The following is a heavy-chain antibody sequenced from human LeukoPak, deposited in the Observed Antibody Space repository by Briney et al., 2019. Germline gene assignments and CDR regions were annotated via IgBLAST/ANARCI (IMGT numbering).Heavy chain of an antibody. V-gene: IGHV3-7*01. CDR2: IKQDGSEK. CDR3: ATGYSSGWYFYFQH. Sequence: GGSLRLSCATSGFTFSSYAMSWVRQAPGKGLEWVANIKQDGSEKNYVDSVKGRFTISRDNAKNSLSLRMNSLSAEDTAVYYCATGYSSGWYFYFQHWGQGSLVSVSS. J-gene: IGHJ1*01. CDR1: GFTFSSYA. D-gene: IGHD6-19*01.